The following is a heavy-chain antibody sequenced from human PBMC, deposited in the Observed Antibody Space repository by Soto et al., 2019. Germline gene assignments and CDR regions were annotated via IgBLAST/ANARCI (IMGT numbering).Heavy chain of an antibody. J-gene: IGHJ4*02. V-gene: IGHV3-21*01. CDR1: TCNFTHYT. CDR2: ISATNTYI. CDR3: ARVNSATGSMHFDH. D-gene: IGHD3-9*01. Sequence: EVQLVESGGGLVKPGGSLRLTCAGSTCNFTHYTLSWVRQAPGKGLEWVSSISATNTYIFYADSVKGRFTISRDNAKKSVSLQMSSLRAEDTALYYCARVNSATGSMHFDHWGQGTLVTVSS.